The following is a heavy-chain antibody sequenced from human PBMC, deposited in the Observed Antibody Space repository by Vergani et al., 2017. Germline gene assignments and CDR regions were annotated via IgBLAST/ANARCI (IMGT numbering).Heavy chain of an antibody. D-gene: IGHD3-9*01. CDR1: GFTFSSYG. V-gene: IGHV3-30*02. CDR2: IRYDGSNK. Sequence: QVQLVESGGGVVQPGGSLRLSCAASGFTFSSYGMHWVRQAPGKGLEWVAFIRYDGSNKYYADSVKGRFTISRDNSKNTLYLQMNSLRAEDTAVYYCAKALRYGHYYYGMDVWGQGTTVTVSS. J-gene: IGHJ6*02. CDR3: AKALRYGHYYYGMDV.